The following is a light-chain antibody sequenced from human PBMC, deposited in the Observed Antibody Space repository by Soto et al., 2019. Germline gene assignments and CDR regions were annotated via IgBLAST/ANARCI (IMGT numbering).Light chain of an antibody. V-gene: IGKV1-5*01. CDR1: QSISSW. CDR3: QQYNTYRT. Sequence: DIQMTQSPSTLSASVGDRVTITCRASQSISSWLAWYQQKPGKAPNLLIYDASSLESGVPSRFSGSGSGTEFPLTISSLQPDDFATYYCQQYNTYRTFGQGTKVDIK. CDR2: DAS. J-gene: IGKJ1*01.